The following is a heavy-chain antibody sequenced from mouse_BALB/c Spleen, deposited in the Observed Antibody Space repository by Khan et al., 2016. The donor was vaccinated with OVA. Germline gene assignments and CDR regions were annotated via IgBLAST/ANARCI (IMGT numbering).Heavy chain of an antibody. CDR3: TRIYRSDFDY. Sequence: EVKLKQSGPELVRPGASVKISCKASGYSFTGYFMNWVMQSHGKSLEWIGRINPHIGETFYNQRFKDKATLTVDESSSTAHMELRSLASDDSAVYYCTRIYRSDFDYWGQGTTLTVSS. V-gene: IGHV1-20*02. CDR2: INPHIGET. CDR1: GYSFTGYF. J-gene: IGHJ2*01. D-gene: IGHD1-1*01.